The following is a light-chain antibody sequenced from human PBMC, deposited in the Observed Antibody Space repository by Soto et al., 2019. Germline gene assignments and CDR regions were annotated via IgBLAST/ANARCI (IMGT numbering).Light chain of an antibody. CDR2: EVS. CDR3: SSYTSTSTLYV. J-gene: IGLJ1*01. V-gene: IGLV2-14*01. Sequence: QSALTQPASVSGSPGKSITISCTGTSSDVGGYNYVSWYQQHPGKAPKLMIYEVSSRPPGVSNRFSGSKSGHTASLTISGLQAEDEADYYGSSYTSTSTLYVFGRGTKVTVL. CDR1: SSDVGGYNY.